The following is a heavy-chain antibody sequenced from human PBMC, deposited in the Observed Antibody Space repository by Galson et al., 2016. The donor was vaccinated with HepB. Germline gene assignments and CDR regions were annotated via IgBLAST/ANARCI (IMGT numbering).Heavy chain of an antibody. D-gene: IGHD3-16*01. J-gene: IGHJ4*02. V-gene: IGHV3-74*01. CDR2: INTDGTIT. CDR3: ARVIKGFTYY. Sequence: SLRLSCAASGFTFSPYWMPWVRQAPGKGLVWVSQINTDGTITTYADSVKGRFTSSRDNAKNTLYLQMNSLRDEDTAVYYCARVIKGFTYYWGQGTLVTVPS. CDR1: GFTFSPYW.